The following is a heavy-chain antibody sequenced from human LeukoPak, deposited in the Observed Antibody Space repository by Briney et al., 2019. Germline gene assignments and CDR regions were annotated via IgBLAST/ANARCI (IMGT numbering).Heavy chain of an antibody. Sequence: GGSLRLSCAASGFTFSSYAMHWVRQAPGKGLEWVAVISYDGSNKYYADSVKGRFTISRDNAKNSLYLQMNSLRAEDTAVYYCASNYDFWSGYTTSFDYWGQGTLVTVSS. J-gene: IGHJ4*02. CDR1: GFTFSSYA. V-gene: IGHV3-30*04. D-gene: IGHD3-3*01. CDR2: ISYDGSNK. CDR3: ASNYDFWSGYTTSFDY.